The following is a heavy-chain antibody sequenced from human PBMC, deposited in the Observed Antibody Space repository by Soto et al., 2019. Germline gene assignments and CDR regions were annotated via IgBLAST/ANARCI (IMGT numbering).Heavy chain of an antibody. CDR3: AKVDGYSYGSIDS. V-gene: IGHV3-30*18. CDR2: ISFEGSYR. CDR1: GLNFKSFG. D-gene: IGHD5-18*01. J-gene: IGHJ4*02. Sequence: QVQLVESGGGVVQPGKSLRLSCAASGLNFKSFGMHWVRQAPGKGLEWVAVISFEGSYREYVDSVKGRFTVSRDNSKNMLYLHMNSLRTEDTALYFCAKVDGYSYGSIDSWGQRTLVTVSS.